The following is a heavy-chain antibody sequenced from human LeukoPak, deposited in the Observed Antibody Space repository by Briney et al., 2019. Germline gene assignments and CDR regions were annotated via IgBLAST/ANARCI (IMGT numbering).Heavy chain of an antibody. CDR2: INPNSGGT. Sequence: GASVKVSCKASGYTFTGYYMHWVRQAPGQGLEWMGWINPNSGGTNYAQKFQGRVTMTRDTSISTAYMELSRLRSDDTTVYYCARVRGGGSTLAPWGQGTLVTVSS. D-gene: IGHD6-13*01. J-gene: IGHJ4*02. CDR1: GYTFTGYY. CDR3: ARVRGGGSTLAP. V-gene: IGHV1-2*02.